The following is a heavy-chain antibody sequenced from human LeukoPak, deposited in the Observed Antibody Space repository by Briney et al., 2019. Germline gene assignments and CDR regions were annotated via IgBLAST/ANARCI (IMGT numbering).Heavy chain of an antibody. J-gene: IGHJ4*02. Sequence: SETLSLTCTVSGGSISSYYWSWIRQPPGKGPEWIGYISYTGSTNYNPSLQSRVTMSVDMSKNQLSLKLSSVTAADTAVYFCARAVTGTSPLGYWGQGALVTVSS. CDR2: ISYTGST. D-gene: IGHD6-19*01. V-gene: IGHV4-59*01. CDR3: ARAVTGTSPLGY. CDR1: GGSISSYY.